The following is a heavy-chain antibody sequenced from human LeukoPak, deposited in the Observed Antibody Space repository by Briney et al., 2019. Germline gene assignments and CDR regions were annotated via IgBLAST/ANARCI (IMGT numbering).Heavy chain of an antibody. Sequence: GGSLRLSCAASGFIFSNFGMNWVRQAPGKGLEWVSHISSRSSVMYYADSVKGRITISRDDAKNSLYLQMNSLRAEDTAVYYCAKPPSIAAANDYWGQGTLVTVSS. CDR1: GFIFSNFG. CDR3: AKPPSIAAANDY. CDR2: ISSRSSVM. J-gene: IGHJ4*02. V-gene: IGHV3-48*01. D-gene: IGHD6-13*01.